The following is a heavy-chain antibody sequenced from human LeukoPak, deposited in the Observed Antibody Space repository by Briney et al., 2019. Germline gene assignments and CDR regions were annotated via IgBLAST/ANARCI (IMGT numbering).Heavy chain of an antibody. CDR3: ARDLSSSWPRRFDY. Sequence: ASVKVSCKASGYTFTGYYMHWVRQAPGQGLEWMGWINPNSGGTNYAQKFQGRVTMTRDMSTSTVYMELSSLRSEDTAVYYCARDLSSSWPRRFDYWGQGTLVTVSS. CDR2: INPNSGGT. V-gene: IGHV1-2*02. CDR1: GYTFTGYY. J-gene: IGHJ4*02. D-gene: IGHD6-13*01.